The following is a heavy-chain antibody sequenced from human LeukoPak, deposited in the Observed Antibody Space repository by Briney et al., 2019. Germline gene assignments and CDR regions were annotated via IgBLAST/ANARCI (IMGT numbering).Heavy chain of an antibody. CDR2: ISSSSSYI. CDR3: ARPKNYGSGSYYNWDLDY. J-gene: IGHJ4*02. Sequence: GGSLRLSCAASGFTFSSYSMNWVRQAPGKGLEWVSSISSSSSYIYYADSVKGRFTISRDNAKNSLYLQMNSLRAEDTAVYYCARPKNYGSGSYYNWDLDYWGQGTLVTVSS. CDR1: GFTFSSYS. V-gene: IGHV3-21*01. D-gene: IGHD3-10*01.